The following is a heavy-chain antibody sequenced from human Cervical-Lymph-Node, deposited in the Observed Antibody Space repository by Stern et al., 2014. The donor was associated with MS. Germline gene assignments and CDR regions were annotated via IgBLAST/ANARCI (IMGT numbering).Heavy chain of an antibody. J-gene: IGHJ4*02. CDR3: ARDDELYGLDY. D-gene: IGHD2/OR15-2a*01. V-gene: IGHV3-21*01. CDR1: GFMFRTYN. CDR2: ISSSSNYI. Sequence: VQLVQSGGGLVKPGGSLRLSCAASGFMFRTYNMNWVRQAPGKGLEWVSAISSSSNYIYYADSVRGRFTISRDNAKNSLYLQMNSLRAEDTAVYYCARDDELYGLDYWGQGTLVTGSS.